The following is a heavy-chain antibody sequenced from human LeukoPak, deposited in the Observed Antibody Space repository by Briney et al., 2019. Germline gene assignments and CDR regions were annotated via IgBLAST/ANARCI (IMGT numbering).Heavy chain of an antibody. CDR3: AKDWSVYSNYEEGDY. Sequence: GGSLRLSCAASGFTFSGYAMSWVRQAPGKGLEWVSAISGSGGSTYYADSVKGRFTISRDNSKNTLYLQMNSLRAEDTAVYYCAKDWSVYSNYEEGDYWGQGTLVTVSS. CDR1: GFTFSGYA. D-gene: IGHD4-11*01. J-gene: IGHJ4*02. CDR2: ISGSGGST. V-gene: IGHV3-23*01.